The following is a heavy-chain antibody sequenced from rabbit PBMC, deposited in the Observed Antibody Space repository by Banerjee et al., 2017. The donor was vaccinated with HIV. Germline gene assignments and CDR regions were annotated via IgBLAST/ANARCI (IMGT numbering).Heavy chain of an antibody. D-gene: IGHD4-1*01. CDR2: INTISGDT. J-gene: IGHJ4*01. V-gene: IGHV1S45*01. Sequence: QEQLEESGGGLVQPEGSLTLTCKASGFDISSYRMCWFRQAPGKGLDWIACINTISGDTVYATWAKGRFTISKASWTTVTLQMTSLTAADTASYFCARDLAGVIGWNFDLWGPGTLVTVS. CDR1: GFDISSYR. CDR3: ARDLAGVIGWNFDL.